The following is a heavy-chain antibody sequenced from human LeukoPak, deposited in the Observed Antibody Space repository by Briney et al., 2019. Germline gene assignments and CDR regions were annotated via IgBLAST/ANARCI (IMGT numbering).Heavy chain of an antibody. V-gene: IGHV3-21*06. CDR3: AEDQQLQPFHY. J-gene: IGHJ4*02. CDR2: ISGGSTYI. Sequence: GGSLRLSCAASGFTFSHYTMNWIRQAPGKGLEWVASISGGSTYIFYSPSVGGRVYPGSRGGRRFTVSRDDAKNTLFLQMNSLRAEDTAMYYCAEDQQLQPFHYWGQGTLVTVSS. CDR1: GFTFSHYT. D-gene: IGHD1-1*01.